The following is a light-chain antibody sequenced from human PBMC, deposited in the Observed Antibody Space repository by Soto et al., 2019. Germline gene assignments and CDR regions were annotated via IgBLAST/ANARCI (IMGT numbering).Light chain of an antibody. J-gene: IGKJ1*01. CDR2: KAS. CDR1: QSISNW. V-gene: IGKV1-5*03. Sequence: DIQMTQSPSTLSASVGDRVTITCQASQSISNWLAWYQQKPGKAPKLLIYKASSLESGVPSRFSGSGSGTEFTLTISSLQPDDFATYYCQQYNDYPWTFGQGTKVEIK. CDR3: QQYNDYPWT.